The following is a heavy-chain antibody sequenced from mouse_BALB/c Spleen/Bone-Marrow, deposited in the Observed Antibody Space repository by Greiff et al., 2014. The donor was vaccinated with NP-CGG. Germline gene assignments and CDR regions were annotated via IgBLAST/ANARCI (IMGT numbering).Heavy chain of an antibody. J-gene: IGHJ2*01. CDR3: AKSPGGVPPDY. Sequence: EVKLVESGGGLVKPGGSRKLSCAASGFTFSSFGMHWVRQAPEKGLEWVAYISSGSSSIYYADTVKGRFTISRDNPKNNLFLQMTSLKSDDTAMYNLAKSPGGVPPDYWGQGTTLTVSS. D-gene: IGHD2-14*01. CDR1: GFTFSSFG. CDR2: ISSGSSSI. V-gene: IGHV5-17*02.